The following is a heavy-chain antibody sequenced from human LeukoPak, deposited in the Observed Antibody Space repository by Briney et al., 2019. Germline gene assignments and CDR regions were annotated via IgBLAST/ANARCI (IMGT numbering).Heavy chain of an antibody. D-gene: IGHD4-17*01. CDR2: INPNSGDT. J-gene: IGHJ4*02. Sequence: ASVKVSCKASGYTFTSYDINWVRQATGQGLEWMGWINPNSGDTKYAQKFQGRVTMTRDTSISTAYMELSSLRSDDTAVYYCATWHFPEIYGEVFDYWGQGILVTVSS. V-gene: IGHV1-2*02. CDR1: GYTFTSYD. CDR3: ATWHFPEIYGEVFDY.